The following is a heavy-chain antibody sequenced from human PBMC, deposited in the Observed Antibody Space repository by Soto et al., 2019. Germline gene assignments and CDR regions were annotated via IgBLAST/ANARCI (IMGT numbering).Heavy chain of an antibody. V-gene: IGHV1-69*01. CDR1: GGTFSSFP. J-gene: IGHJ4*02. Sequence: QVQLVQSGTEVKKPGSSVKVSCKTSGGTFSSFPIACVRQAPGQGLEWVGGIIPVLGAPSYAQTFQGRVTITADESTSAAYLELSSLRSYDTAVYFCARDRHYENHTFYYLKYYFDYWGQGTLDTVSS. CDR2: IIPVLGAP. CDR3: ARDRHYENHTFYYLKYYFDY. D-gene: IGHD3-22*01.